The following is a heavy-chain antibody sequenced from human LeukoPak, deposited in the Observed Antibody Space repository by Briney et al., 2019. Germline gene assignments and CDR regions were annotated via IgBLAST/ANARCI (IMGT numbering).Heavy chain of an antibody. D-gene: IGHD5-18*01. CDR3: ARRIPSLDYFDF. V-gene: IGHV4-39*01. CDR1: GASISGSHYF. Sequence: SETLSLTCTVSGASISGSHYFWDWIRQPPGRGLEWIGTTYYTGTTYYNPSLKSRVTISVDTSKNQFSLKLTSLTAADTAVYYCARRIPSLDYFDFWGQGTLVTVSS. J-gene: IGHJ4*02. CDR2: TYYTGTT.